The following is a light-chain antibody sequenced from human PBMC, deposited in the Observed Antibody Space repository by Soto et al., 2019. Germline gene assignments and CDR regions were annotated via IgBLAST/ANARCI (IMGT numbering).Light chain of an antibody. CDR3: QQYNSYPYV. Sequence: DIQLTQSPSTLSASVGDRVTITCRASQRMTSWLAWYQQKPGKAPKVLIYDASSLESGVPSRFSGSESGTEFTLTISSLQPDDIATYYCQQYNSYPYVFGQGTKLETK. CDR1: QRMTSW. V-gene: IGKV1-5*01. J-gene: IGKJ2*01. CDR2: DAS.